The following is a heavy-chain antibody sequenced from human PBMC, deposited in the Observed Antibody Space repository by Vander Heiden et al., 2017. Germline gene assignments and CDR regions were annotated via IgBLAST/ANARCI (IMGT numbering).Heavy chain of an antibody. CDR3: AKGRPVSLFDY. Sequence: EVQLLESGGGLAQPGGSLRLSCAASEFTFSNYALTWVRQAPGKGLGVVLTISGSGYSTFYADSVKGRFTISRDNSKNTFDLQMNSLRAEDTALYYCAKGRPVSLFDYWGQGTLVTVSS. CDR1: EFTFSNYA. V-gene: IGHV3-23*01. CDR2: ISGSGYST. J-gene: IGHJ4*02.